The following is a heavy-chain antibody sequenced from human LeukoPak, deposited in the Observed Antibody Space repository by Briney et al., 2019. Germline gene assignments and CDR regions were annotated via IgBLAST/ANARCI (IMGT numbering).Heavy chain of an antibody. J-gene: IGHJ4*02. V-gene: IGHV4-59*01. Sequence: SETLSLTCTVSGGSISSYYWSWIRQPPGKGLEWIGYIYYSGSTNYNPSLKSRVTISVDTSKNQFSLKLSSVTAADTAVYYCARSRTHYDFCVWGQGTLVTVSS. D-gene: IGHD3-3*01. CDR1: GGSISSYY. CDR3: ARSRTHYDFCV. CDR2: IYYSGST.